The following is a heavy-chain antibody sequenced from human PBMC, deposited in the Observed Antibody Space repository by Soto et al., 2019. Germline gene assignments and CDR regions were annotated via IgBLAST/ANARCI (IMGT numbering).Heavy chain of an antibody. D-gene: IGHD6-13*01. V-gene: IGHV4-30-4*01. J-gene: IGHJ5*02. CDR1: GGSISSGDYY. CDR3: AAQQQQLVWFDP. CDR2: IYYSGST. Sequence: SETLSLTCTVSGGSISSGDYYWSWIRQPPGKGLEWIGYIYYSGSTYYNPSLKSRVTISVDTSKNQFSLKLSSVTAADTAVYYCAAQQQQLVWFDPWGQGTLVTVSS.